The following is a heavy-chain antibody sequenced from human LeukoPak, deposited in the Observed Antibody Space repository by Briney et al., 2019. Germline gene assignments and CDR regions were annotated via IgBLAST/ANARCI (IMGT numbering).Heavy chain of an antibody. CDR2: ISAYNGNT. J-gene: IGHJ6*04. CDR1: GYTFTSYG. Sequence: ASVKVSCKASGYTFTSYGISWVRQARGQGLGWMGWISAYNGNTNYAQKLQGRVTMTTDTSTSTAYMELRSLRSDDTAAYYCARLVAAAPPEHVWGKGTTVTVSS. CDR3: ARLVAAAPPEHV. V-gene: IGHV1-18*01. D-gene: IGHD6-13*01.